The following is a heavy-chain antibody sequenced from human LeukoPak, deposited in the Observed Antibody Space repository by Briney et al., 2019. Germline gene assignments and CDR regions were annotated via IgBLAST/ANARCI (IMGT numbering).Heavy chain of an antibody. V-gene: IGHV4-39*01. Sequence: PSETLSLTCTVSGGSISSYYWNWIRQPPGKGLEWIASINYSGSTYYNPSLKSRVTISVDTSENQFSLKLSSVTAADTAVYYCARYVVYGSGKYYFDYWGQGTLVTVSS. J-gene: IGHJ4*02. CDR1: GGSISSYY. D-gene: IGHD3-10*01. CDR3: ARYVVYGSGKYYFDY. CDR2: INYSGST.